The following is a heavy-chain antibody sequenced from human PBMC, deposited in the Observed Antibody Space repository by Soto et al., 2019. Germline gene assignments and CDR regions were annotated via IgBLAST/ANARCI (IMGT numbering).Heavy chain of an antibody. J-gene: IGHJ3*02. CDR2: INHSGST. CDR1: GGSFSGYY. CDR3: ASIAAAGADI. V-gene: IGHV4-34*01. Sequence: SETLSLTCAVYGGSFSGYYWSWIRQPPGKGLEWIGEINHSGSTNYNPSLKSRVTISVDTSKNQFSLKLSSVTAADTAVYYCASIAAAGADIWGQGTMVTVSS. D-gene: IGHD6-13*01.